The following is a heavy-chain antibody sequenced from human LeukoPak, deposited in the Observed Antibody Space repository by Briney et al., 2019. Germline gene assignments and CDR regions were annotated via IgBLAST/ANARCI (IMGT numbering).Heavy chain of an antibody. D-gene: IGHD6-19*01. CDR1: GGSISSYY. J-gene: IGHJ4*02. CDR3: ARDRGSGWYETAFDY. V-gene: IGHV4-59*01. Sequence: PSETLSLTCTVSGGSISSYYWSWIRQPPGKGLEWIGYIYHSGSTNYNPSLKSRVTISVDTSKNQFSLKLSSVTAADTAVCYCARDRGSGWYETAFDYWGQGTLVTVSS. CDR2: IYHSGST.